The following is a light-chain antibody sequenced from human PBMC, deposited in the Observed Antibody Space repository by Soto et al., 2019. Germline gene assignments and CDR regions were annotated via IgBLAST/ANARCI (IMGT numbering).Light chain of an antibody. Sequence: ERVMTQSPDTLSVSPWERATLSCRASETVRSNLAWYQQKPGQAPRLLIYAASTRATGIPARFIGNGSGTEFTLTISRLEPEDFAVYYCQQYGSSPSITFGQGTRLEIK. CDR2: AAS. CDR3: QQYGSSPSIT. CDR1: ETVRSN. J-gene: IGKJ5*01. V-gene: IGKV3-20*01.